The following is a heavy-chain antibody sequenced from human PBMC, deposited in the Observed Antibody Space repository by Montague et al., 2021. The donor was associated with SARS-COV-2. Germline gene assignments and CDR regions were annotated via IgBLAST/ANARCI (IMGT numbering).Heavy chain of an antibody. J-gene: IGHJ4*02. V-gene: IGHV4-39*07. D-gene: IGHD6-6*01. CDR1: CRCMSSSSDD. CDR3: ARDLNEYSSSGGFDY. CDR2: VYYMGNT. Sequence: SETLSLTCRIPCRCMSSSSDDWGWIRRPQWNELGWMGGVYYMGNTYYNPSLKSRVTISVDTSKNQFSLKLSSVTAADTAVYCCARDLNEYSSSGGFDYWGQGTLVTGSS.